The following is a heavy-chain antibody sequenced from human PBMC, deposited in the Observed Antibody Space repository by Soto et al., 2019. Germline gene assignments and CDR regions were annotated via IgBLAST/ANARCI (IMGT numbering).Heavy chain of an antibody. CDR2: IYWDDST. D-gene: IGHD3-22*01. CDR3: VHRGRSSEFGGDNWFDP. Sequence: QITLKESGPTLVKPTQTLTLTCTFSGFSLTTSPVAVGWIRQPPGKALEWLAIIYWDDSTHYSPSMNSRLTLTKDTSKNRVVLIVTNMEPVDTATYYCVHRGRSSEFGGDNWFDPWGQGTLVTVSS. J-gene: IGHJ5*02. V-gene: IGHV2-5*02. CDR1: GFSLTTSPVA.